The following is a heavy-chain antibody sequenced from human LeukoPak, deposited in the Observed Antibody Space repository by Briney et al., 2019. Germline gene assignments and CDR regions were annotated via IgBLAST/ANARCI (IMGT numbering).Heavy chain of an antibody. CDR2: ISSSSSTI. V-gene: IGHV3-48*01. CDR1: GFTFSSYS. J-gene: IGHJ4*02. CDR3: AMSSGWPDY. Sequence: GGSLRLSCAASGFTFSSYSMNWVRQAPGKGLEWVSYISSSSSTIYYADSVKGRFTISGDNAKNSLYLQMNSLRAEDTAVYYCAMSSGWPDYWGQGTMVTVSS. D-gene: IGHD6-19*01.